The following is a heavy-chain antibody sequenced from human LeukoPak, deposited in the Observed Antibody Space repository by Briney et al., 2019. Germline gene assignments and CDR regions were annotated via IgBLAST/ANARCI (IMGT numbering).Heavy chain of an antibody. Sequence: VGSLRLSCAASGFTFSHYEMNWIRQAPGKGLEWVSYISTTGKTKYYADSVKGRFTISRDNAKNSLFLQMNSLRAEDTGVYYCASLAATRLSLSDYWGQGTVVIVSS. CDR1: GFTFSHYE. V-gene: IGHV3-48*03. J-gene: IGHJ4*02. CDR3: ASLAATRLSLSDY. CDR2: ISTTGKTK. D-gene: IGHD6-25*01.